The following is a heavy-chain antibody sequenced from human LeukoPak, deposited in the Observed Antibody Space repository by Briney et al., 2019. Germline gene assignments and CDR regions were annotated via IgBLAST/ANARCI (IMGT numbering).Heavy chain of an antibody. Sequence: GGSLRLSCAASGFTFSSYWMHWVRQAPGKGLVWVSRINSDGSSTSYADSVKGRFTISRDNAKNTLYLQMNSLRAEDTAVYYCAKRFQYGDYDYWGQGTLVTVSS. CDR2: INSDGSST. J-gene: IGHJ4*02. D-gene: IGHD4-17*01. V-gene: IGHV3-74*01. CDR3: AKRFQYGDYDY. CDR1: GFTFSSYW.